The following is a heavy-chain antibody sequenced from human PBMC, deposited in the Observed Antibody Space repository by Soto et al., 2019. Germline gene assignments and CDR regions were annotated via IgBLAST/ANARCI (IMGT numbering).Heavy chain of an antibody. Sequence: QVQLVQSGAEVKKPEASVKVSCKASGYTFASYGICWVRQAPGQGLEWMGWVSPYNGNTNYAQKLQGRVTMATDTPTRPPFLEPRSLGSGLSAVYYCARGGWGFDPWGQGTLVTVSS. D-gene: IGHD1-26*01. J-gene: IGHJ5*02. CDR1: GYTFASYG. CDR3: ARGGWGFDP. CDR2: VSPYNGNT. V-gene: IGHV1-18*01.